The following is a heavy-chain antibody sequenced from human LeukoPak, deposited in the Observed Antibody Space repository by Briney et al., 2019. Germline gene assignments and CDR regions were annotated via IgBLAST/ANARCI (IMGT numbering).Heavy chain of an antibody. Sequence: GGSLRLSYAASGFTFSSYAMSWVRQAPGKGLEWVSAISGSGGSTYYADSVKGRFTISGDNSKNTLYLQMNSLRAEDTAVYYCAKDVLRTTGTTPLLYFDYWGQGTLVTVSS. CDR2: ISGSGGST. CDR3: AKDVLRTTGTTPLLYFDY. D-gene: IGHD1-1*01. CDR1: GFTFSSYA. J-gene: IGHJ4*02. V-gene: IGHV3-23*01.